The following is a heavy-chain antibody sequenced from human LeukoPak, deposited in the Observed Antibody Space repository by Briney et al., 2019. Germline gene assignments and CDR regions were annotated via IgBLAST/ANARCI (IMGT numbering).Heavy chain of an antibody. CDR1: GYNFAGHW. J-gene: IGHJ4*02. V-gene: IGHV5-51*01. CDR3: AARTLSSSWYD. CDR2: IYPDDSDT. D-gene: IGHD6-13*01. Sequence: GESLKISCKGSGYNFAGHWIGWVRQMPGKGLEWMGIIYPDDSDTGYSPSFQGQVIISADKSISTAYLQWSSLKASDTAMYYCAARTLSSSWYDWGQGTLVTVSS.